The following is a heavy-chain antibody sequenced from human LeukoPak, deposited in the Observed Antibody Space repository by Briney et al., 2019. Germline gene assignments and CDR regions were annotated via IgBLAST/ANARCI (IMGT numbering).Heavy chain of an antibody. D-gene: IGHD2-2*01. CDR3: ARAPASGYCSSTSCYAMYY. J-gene: IGHJ4*02. CDR1: GFTFSSYS. CDR2: ISSSSSTI. Sequence: PGGSLRLSCAASGFTFSSYSMNWVRQAPGKGLEWVSYISSSSSTIYYADSVKGRFTISRDNAKNTLYLQMNSLRAEDTAVYYCARAPASGYCSSTSCYAMYYWGQGTLVTVSS. V-gene: IGHV3-48*01.